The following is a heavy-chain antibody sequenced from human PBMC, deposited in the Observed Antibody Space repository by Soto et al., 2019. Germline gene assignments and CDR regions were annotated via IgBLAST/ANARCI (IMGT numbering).Heavy chain of an antibody. J-gene: IGHJ4*02. D-gene: IGHD3-10*01. CDR2: INHSGST. V-gene: IGHV4-34*01. Sequence: QVQLQQWGAGLLKPSETLSLTCAVYGGSFSGYYWSWIRQPPGKGLEWIGEINHSGSTNYNPSLKSRVTISVDTSKNQFSLKLSSVTAADTAVYYCVRGKVGSSGESGLDYWGQGTLVTVSS. CDR1: GGSFSGYY. CDR3: VRGKVGSSGESGLDY.